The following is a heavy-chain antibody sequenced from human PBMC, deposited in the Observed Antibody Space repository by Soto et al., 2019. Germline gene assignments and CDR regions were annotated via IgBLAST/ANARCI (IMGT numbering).Heavy chain of an antibody. CDR2: INPNSGGT. V-gene: IGHV1-2*02. Sequence: ASVKVSCKASGYTFTGYYMHWVRQAPGQGLEWMGWINPNSGGTNYAQKFQGRVTMTRDTSISTAYMELSRLRSDDTAVYYCARGRYCSSTSCYPARWFDPWGQGTLVTVS. D-gene: IGHD2-2*01. CDR3: ARGRYCSSTSCYPARWFDP. J-gene: IGHJ5*02. CDR1: GYTFTGYY.